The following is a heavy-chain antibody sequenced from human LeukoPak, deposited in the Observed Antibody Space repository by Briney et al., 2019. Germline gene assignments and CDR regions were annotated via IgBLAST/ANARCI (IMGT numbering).Heavy chain of an antibody. CDR2: INHSGST. D-gene: IGHD3-22*01. CDR3: ARGKVVVAFDY. Sequence: SETLSLTCAVYGGSFSGYYWSWIRQPPGKGLEWIGEINHSGSTNYNPSLKSRVTISVDTSKNQLSLKLSSVTAADTAVYYCARGKVVVAFDYWGQGTLVTVSS. CDR1: GGSFSGYY. J-gene: IGHJ4*02. V-gene: IGHV4-34*01.